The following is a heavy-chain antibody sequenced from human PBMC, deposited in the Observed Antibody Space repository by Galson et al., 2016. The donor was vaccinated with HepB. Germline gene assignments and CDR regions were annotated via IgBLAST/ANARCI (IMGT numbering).Heavy chain of an antibody. J-gene: IGHJ4*02. V-gene: IGHV3-48*02. CDR2: ISTVSSTI. CDR1: GFTFTYYS. D-gene: IGHD1-1*01. CDR3: AREGTSFDY. Sequence: SLRLSCAASGFTFTYYSMNWVRQAPGKGLEWIAYISTVSSTIHYADFVRGRFTISRDNDKNLLYLQMNSLRDEDTAVYYCAREGTSFDYWGQGTLVSVSS.